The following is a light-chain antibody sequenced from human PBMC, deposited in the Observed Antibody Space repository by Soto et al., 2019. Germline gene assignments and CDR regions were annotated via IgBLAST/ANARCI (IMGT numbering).Light chain of an antibody. CDR1: QTISRN. CDR3: QQTYSTPVT. V-gene: IGKV1-39*01. CDR2: AAS. J-gene: IGKJ4*01. Sequence: DIQMTQSPSSLSASVGDTITITCRASQTISRNLNWYQQKPGKAPKLLIHAASNLHSGVPSRFSGSGSGTDFTLTISSLQPEDSATYYCQQTYSTPVTFGGVTKVEIK.